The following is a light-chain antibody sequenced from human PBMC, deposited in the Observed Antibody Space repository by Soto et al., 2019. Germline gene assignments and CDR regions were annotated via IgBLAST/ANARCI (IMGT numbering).Light chain of an antibody. J-gene: IGKJ4*01. Sequence: DIQVTKSPSTLSASVWDRVTITCRASQSISSWLAWYQQKPGKAPKLLIYDASSLESGVPSRFSGSGSGTEFTLTISSLQPDDFATYYCQQYNRYLLTFGGGTKVDI. CDR3: QQYNRYLLT. CDR1: QSISSW. CDR2: DAS. V-gene: IGKV1-5*01.